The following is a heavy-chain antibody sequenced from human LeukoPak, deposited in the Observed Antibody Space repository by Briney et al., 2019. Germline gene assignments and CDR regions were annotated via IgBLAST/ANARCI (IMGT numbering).Heavy chain of an antibody. CDR3: ARYSSSWYSYYFDY. CDR1: GGSITNYY. CDR2: ISSRGDT. D-gene: IGHD6-13*01. J-gene: IGHJ4*02. V-gene: IGHV4-4*07. Sequence: SETLSLTCIVSGGSITNYYWSWIRQPAGKGLQWIGRISSRGDTNYNPSLKSRVIMSVDRSKNQFSLKLHSLTAADTAVYYCARYSSSWYSYYFDYWGQGTLVTVSS.